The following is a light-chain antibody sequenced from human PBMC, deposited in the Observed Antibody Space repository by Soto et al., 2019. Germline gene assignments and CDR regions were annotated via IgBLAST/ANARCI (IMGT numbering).Light chain of an antibody. CDR1: QSVSSN. J-gene: IGKJ5*01. Sequence: PGERATLSCRASQSVSSNLAWYQQKPGQAPRLLIYGASSRATGIPDRFSGSGSGTDFTLTISRLEPEDFAVYYCQQYGSSPRTCGQGTRREIK. CDR2: GAS. V-gene: IGKV3-20*01. CDR3: QQYGSSPRT.